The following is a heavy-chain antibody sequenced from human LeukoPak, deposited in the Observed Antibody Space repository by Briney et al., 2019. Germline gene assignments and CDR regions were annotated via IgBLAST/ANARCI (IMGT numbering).Heavy chain of an antibody. CDR1: GGSISSSSYY. Sequence: PSETLSLTCTVSGGSISSSSYYWGWIRQPPGKGLEWIGSIYYSGSTYYNPSLKSRVTISVDTSKNQFSLKLSSVTAADTAVYYCARVYSSSSAYYYYYYMDVWGKGTMVTVSS. V-gene: IGHV4-39*07. J-gene: IGHJ6*03. CDR3: ARVYSSSSAYYYYYYMDV. CDR2: IYYSGST. D-gene: IGHD6-6*01.